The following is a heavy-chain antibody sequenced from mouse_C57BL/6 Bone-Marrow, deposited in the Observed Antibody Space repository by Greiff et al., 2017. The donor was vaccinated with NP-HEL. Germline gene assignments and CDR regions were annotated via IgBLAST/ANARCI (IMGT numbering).Heavy chain of an antibody. J-gene: IGHJ1*03. Sequence: EVQLQQSGPVLVKPGASVKMSCKASGYTFTDYYMNWVKQSHGKSLEWIGVINPYNGGTSYNQKFKGKATLTVDKSSSTAYMELNSLTSEDSAVYYCARGITTVVASDVRGTGTTVTVSS. D-gene: IGHD1-1*01. CDR1: GYTFTDYY. CDR2: INPYNGGT. CDR3: ARGITTVVASDV. V-gene: IGHV1-19*01.